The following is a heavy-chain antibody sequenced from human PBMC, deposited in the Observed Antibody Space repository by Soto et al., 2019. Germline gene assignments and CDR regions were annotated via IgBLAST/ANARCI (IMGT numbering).Heavy chain of an antibody. D-gene: IGHD2-15*01. J-gene: IGHJ4*02. Sequence: GGSIRFWSGASGVTFCSHSVSWVRQSPWKVMESVSSIDNVSNYIYQADSVKGRFTISMENAEKSLYLQMNSLRAEDTAVYYCAKYHNEASGGSGFECGGRGALVPVSS. CDR2: IDNVSNYI. CDR1: GVTFCSHS. V-gene: IGHV3-21*01. CDR3: AKYHNEASGGSGFEC.